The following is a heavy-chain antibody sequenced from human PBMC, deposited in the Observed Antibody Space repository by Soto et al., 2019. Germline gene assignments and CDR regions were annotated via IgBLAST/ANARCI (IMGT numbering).Heavy chain of an antibody. CDR3: ASIGSSGYIGY. CDR1: GASISNYY. CDR2: IYYSGST. Sequence: SETLSLTCPVSGASISNYYWSWIRQPPGKGLEWIGYIYYSGSTNYNPSLKSRVTISVDTSKNHFSLKLSSVTAADTAMYFCASIGSSGYIGYWGQGTLVTVSS. V-gene: IGHV4-59*01. D-gene: IGHD3-22*01. J-gene: IGHJ4*02.